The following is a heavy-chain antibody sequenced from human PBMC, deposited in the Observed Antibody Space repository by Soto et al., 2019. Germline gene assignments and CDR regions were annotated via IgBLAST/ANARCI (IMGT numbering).Heavy chain of an antibody. V-gene: IGHV3-66*01. Sequence: GGSLRLSCAASGFIVSSNYMSWVRQAPGKGLEWVSVIYSGGNTYYADSVKGRFTISRDNSKNTLYLQMNSLRAEDTAVYYCARDCSDGSCYHYFDYWGQGTLVTVSS. J-gene: IGHJ4*02. CDR3: ARDCSDGSCYHYFDY. CDR1: GFIVSSNY. CDR2: IYSGGNT. D-gene: IGHD2-15*01.